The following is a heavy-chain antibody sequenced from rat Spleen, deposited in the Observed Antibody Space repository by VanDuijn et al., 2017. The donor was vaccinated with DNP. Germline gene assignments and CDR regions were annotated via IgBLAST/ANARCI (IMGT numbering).Heavy chain of an antibody. CDR1: GFTFSDYA. J-gene: IGHJ3*01. CDR3: ARQDWERFAY. CDR2: ISYDGLRT. Sequence: EVQLVESGGDLVQPGRSLKLFCAASGFTFSDYAMAWVRQAPNTGLEWVATISYDGLRTYYRDSVKGRFTISRDNSKNTQYLQMVSLRSEDTATYYCARQDWERFAYWGQGTLVTVSS. D-gene: IGHD5-1*01. V-gene: IGHV5-17*01.